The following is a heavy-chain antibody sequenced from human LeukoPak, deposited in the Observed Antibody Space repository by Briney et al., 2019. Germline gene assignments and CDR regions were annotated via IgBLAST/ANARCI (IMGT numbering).Heavy chain of an antibody. CDR3: ARAYRDYDGMDV. CDR1: GFTFSSYS. CDR2: ISSSSSTI. J-gene: IGHJ6*02. Sequence: GGSLRLSCAASGFTFSSYSMNWVRQAPGKGLEWVSYISSSSSTIYHADSVKGRFTISRDNAKNSLYLQMNSLRAEDTAVYYCARAYRDYDGMDVWGQGTTVTVSS. D-gene: IGHD2-21*01. V-gene: IGHV3-48*01.